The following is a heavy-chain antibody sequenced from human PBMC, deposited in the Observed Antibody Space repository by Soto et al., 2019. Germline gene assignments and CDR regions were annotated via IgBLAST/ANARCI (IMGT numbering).Heavy chain of an antibody. D-gene: IGHD2-2*01. Sequence: PSEPLSLTGTVSGGSISSYYWSWIRQPAGKGLEWIGRIYTSGSTNYNPSLKSRVTMSVDTSKNQFSLKLSSVTAADTAVYYCARVSFRPYYYGMDVWGQGTTVTGSS. CDR2: IYTSGST. J-gene: IGHJ6*02. CDR3: ARVSFRPYYYGMDV. CDR1: GGSISSYY. V-gene: IGHV4-4*07.